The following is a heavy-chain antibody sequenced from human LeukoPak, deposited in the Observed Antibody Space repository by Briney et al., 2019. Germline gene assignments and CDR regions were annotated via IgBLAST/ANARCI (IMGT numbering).Heavy chain of an antibody. Sequence: SQTLSLTCAISGDRVSSNSAAWNWIRPSPSRGLEWLGRTYYRSKWKNYYAPSVKSRITIDVDTSKNQISLSLTSLTPDDTAVYYCARETEGDLSDSTWVNIYLQHWGQGTLVTVSS. CDR3: ARETEGDLSDSTWVNIYLQH. CDR1: GDRVSSNSAA. CDR2: TYYRSKWKN. D-gene: IGHD6-13*01. J-gene: IGHJ1*01. V-gene: IGHV6-1*01.